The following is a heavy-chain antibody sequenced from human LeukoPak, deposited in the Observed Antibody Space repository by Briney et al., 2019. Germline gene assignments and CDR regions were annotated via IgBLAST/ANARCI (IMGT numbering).Heavy chain of an antibody. Sequence: GGSLRLSCAASGFTFSSYGMHWVRQAPGKGLEWVAFIRYDGSNKYYADSVKGRFTISRDNSKNTLYLQMNSLRAEDTAVYYRAKRYRGHCSSTSCYIDYWGQGTLVTVSS. CDR2: IRYDGSNK. CDR1: GFTFSSYG. CDR3: AKRYRGHCSSTSCYIDY. J-gene: IGHJ4*02. D-gene: IGHD2-2*02. V-gene: IGHV3-30*02.